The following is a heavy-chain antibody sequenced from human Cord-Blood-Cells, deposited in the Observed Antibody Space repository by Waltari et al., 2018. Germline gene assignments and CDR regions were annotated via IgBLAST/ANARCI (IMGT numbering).Heavy chain of an antibody. V-gene: IGHV3-7*01. Sequence: EVQLVESGGGLVQPGGSLRISCAASGFPFSSYWMSWVRQAPGKGLEWVANIKQDGSEKYYVDSVKGRFTISRDNAKNSLYLQMNSLRAEDTAVYYCARGGYSYGYWGQGTLVAVSS. CDR3: ARGGYSYGY. CDR1: GFPFSSYW. CDR2: IKQDGSEK. J-gene: IGHJ4*02. D-gene: IGHD5-18*01.